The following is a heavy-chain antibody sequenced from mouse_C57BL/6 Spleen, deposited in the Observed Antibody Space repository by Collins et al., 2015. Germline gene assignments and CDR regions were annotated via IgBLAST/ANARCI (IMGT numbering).Heavy chain of an antibody. CDR1: GFTFSSYA. V-gene: IGHV5-9-4*01. Sequence: EVQLVESGGGLVKPGGSLKLSCAASGFTFSSYAMSWVRQSPEKRLEWVAEISSGGSYTYYPDTVTGRFTISRDNAKNTLYLEMSSLRSEDTAMYYCARDNPPFAYWGQGTLVTVSA. CDR3: ARDNPPFAY. J-gene: IGHJ3*01. CDR2: ISSGGSYT.